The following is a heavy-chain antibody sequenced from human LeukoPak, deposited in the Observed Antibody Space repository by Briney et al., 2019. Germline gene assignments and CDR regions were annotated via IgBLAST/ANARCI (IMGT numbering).Heavy chain of an antibody. CDR2: IYPGDSDT. D-gene: IGHD5-18*01. CDR1: GYSFTSYW. Sequence: PGESLKISCKGSGYSFTSYWIGWVRQMPGKGLEWMGIIYPGDSDTRYSPSFQGQVTISADKSISTAYLQWSSLKASDTAMYYCARQGYSYGRADAFDIWGQGTMVTVSS. J-gene: IGHJ3*02. V-gene: IGHV5-51*01. CDR3: ARQGYSYGRADAFDI.